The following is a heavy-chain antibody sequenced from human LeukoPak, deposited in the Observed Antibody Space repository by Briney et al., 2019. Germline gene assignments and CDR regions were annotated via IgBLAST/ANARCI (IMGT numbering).Heavy chain of an antibody. CDR3: ARGPNTAGNYRAFDL. D-gene: IGHD4-11*01. J-gene: IGHJ3*01. Sequence: SETLSLTCTVSGGSIRTSSYYWGWIRQPPGKGLEWIGSIYYNGDTYYNPSLKSRVIISADTSKNQFSLKLTSVTAADTAAYYCARGPNTAGNYRAFDLWGQGTKVTVSS. V-gene: IGHV4-39*07. CDR1: GGSIRTSSYY. CDR2: IYYNGDT.